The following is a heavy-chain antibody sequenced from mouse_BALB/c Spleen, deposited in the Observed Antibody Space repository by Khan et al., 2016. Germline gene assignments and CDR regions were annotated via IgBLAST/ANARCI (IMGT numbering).Heavy chain of an antibody. CDR1: GFNIKDTY. D-gene: IGHD1-1*01. J-gene: IGHJ4*01. CDR2: IDPANGNT. Sequence: VQLQQPGAELVKPGASVKLSCIASGFNIKDTYMHWVKQRPEQGLEWIGRIDPANGNTKYDPKFQGKATITADTSSNTAYLQLSSLTSEDTADYYCARTVVAPYYAMDYWGQGTSVTVSS. V-gene: IGHV14-3*02. CDR3: ARTVVAPYYAMDY.